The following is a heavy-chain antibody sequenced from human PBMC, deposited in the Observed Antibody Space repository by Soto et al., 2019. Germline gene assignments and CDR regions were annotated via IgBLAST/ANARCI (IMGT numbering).Heavy chain of an antibody. CDR3: VKRGYCSGGSCLNDAFDI. CDR1: GFTFSSYA. CDR2: ISSNGGST. V-gene: IGHV3-64D*06. Sequence: GGSLRLSCSASGFTFSSYAMHWVRQAPGKGLEYVSAISSNGGSTYYADSVKGRFTISRDNSKNTLYLQMSSLRAEDTAVYYCVKRGYCSGGSCLNDAFDIWGQGTMVTV. J-gene: IGHJ3*02. D-gene: IGHD2-15*01.